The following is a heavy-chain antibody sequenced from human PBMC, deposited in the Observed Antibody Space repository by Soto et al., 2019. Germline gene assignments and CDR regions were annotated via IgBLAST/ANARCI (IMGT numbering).Heavy chain of an antibody. Sequence: ESGEGVVQPGRSLRVSCAASGFTFSSFGMHWVRQAPGKGLEWVSLIWYDGSKKSYGDSVKGRFLISRDNSRNTVYLQMNSLRADDTAVYYCARDASYYSLWIGYYPSRDGMDVWGQGTKVIVAS. CDR2: IWYDGSKK. CDR3: ARDASYYSLWIGYYPSRDGMDV. J-gene: IGHJ6*01. D-gene: IGHD3-3*01. CDR1: GFTFSSFG. V-gene: IGHV3-33*01.